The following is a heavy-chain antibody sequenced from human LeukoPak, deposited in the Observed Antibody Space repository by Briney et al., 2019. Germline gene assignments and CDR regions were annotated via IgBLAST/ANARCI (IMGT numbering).Heavy chain of an antibody. Sequence: ASVKVSCKASGFTFTNSAMQWVRQARGQRLEWIEWIVVGSGNANYAQKFQERVTITRDMSTSTAYMELSSLRSEDTAVYYCAAEDGYYYDSSGYYYVPYFQHWGQGTLVTVSS. J-gene: IGHJ1*01. CDR2: IVVGSGNA. CDR1: GFTFTNSA. V-gene: IGHV1-58*02. D-gene: IGHD3-22*01. CDR3: AAEDGYYYDSSGYYYVPYFQH.